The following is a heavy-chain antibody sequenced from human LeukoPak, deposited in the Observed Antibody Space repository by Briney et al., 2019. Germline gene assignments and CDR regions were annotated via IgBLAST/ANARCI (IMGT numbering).Heavy chain of an antibody. CDR1: GYTFTSYD. CDR3: VRDVDTAMATDY. D-gene: IGHD5-18*01. CDR2: MNPNSGNT. Sequence: ASVKVSCKASGYTFTSYDINWVRQATGQGLEWMGWMNPNSGNTGYAQKFQGRVTMTRNTSISTAYMELSSLRSEDTAVYYCVRDVDTAMATDYWGQGTLVTVSS. V-gene: IGHV1-8*01. J-gene: IGHJ4*02.